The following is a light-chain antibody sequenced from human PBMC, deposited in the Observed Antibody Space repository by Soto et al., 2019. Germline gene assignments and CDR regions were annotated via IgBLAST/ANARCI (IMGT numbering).Light chain of an antibody. CDR1: QSVANY. V-gene: IGKV3-11*01. J-gene: IGKJ4*01. Sequence: EIVLTQSPATLSLSPGERATLSCRASQSVANYLAWYQQKPGQAPRLLIFDASSRATDIPARFSGSGSGTDFTLTISSLEPEDFAVYYCQQRSDLLSFGGGTKVDIK. CDR2: DAS. CDR3: QQRSDLLS.